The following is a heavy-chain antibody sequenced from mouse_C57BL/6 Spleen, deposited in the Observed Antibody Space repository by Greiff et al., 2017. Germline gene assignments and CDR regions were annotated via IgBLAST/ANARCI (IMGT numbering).Heavy chain of an antibody. CDR3: ARRSIYYGYAMDY. CDR1: GFTLSDYG. CDR2: ISSGSSTI. V-gene: IGHV5-17*01. J-gene: IGHJ4*01. Sequence: EVQVVESGGGLVKPGGSLKLSCAASGFTLSDYGMHWVRQAPERGLAWVAYISSGSSTIYYADTVKGRFTISRDNAKNTLFLQMTSLRSEDTAMYYCARRSIYYGYAMDYWGQGTSVTVSS. D-gene: IGHD2-1*01.